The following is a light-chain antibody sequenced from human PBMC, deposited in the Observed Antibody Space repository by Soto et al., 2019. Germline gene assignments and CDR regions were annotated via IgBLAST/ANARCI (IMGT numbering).Light chain of an antibody. CDR2: GAS. CDR1: QSVSGN. CDR3: QEYNNLPIT. J-gene: IGKJ5*01. V-gene: IGKV3-15*01. Sequence: EIVMTQSPATLSVSPGERATLSCRASQSVSGNLAWYQQKPGQAPRLLIYGASTRATGIPARFSGSGSGTEFTLTISSLHSEDFPVYYCQEYNNLPITFGQGTRLEI.